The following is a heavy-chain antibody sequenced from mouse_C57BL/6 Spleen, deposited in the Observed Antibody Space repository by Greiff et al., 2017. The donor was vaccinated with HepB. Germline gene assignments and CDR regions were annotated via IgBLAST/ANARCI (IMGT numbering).Heavy chain of an antibody. CDR2: INPNNGGT. Sequence: EVQLQQSGPELVKPGASVKISCKASGYTFTDYYMNWVKQSHGKSLEWIGDINPNNGGTSYNQKFKGKATLTVDKSSSTAYMELRSLTSEDSAVYYCARWNYGRRFDDWGQGPTLTVSS. CDR1: GYTFTDYY. CDR3: ARWNYGRRFDD. D-gene: IGHD1-1*01. J-gene: IGHJ2*01. V-gene: IGHV1-26*01.